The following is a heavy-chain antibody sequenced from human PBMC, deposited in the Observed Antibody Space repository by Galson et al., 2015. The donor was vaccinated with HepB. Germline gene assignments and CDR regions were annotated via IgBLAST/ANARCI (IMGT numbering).Heavy chain of an antibody. CDR2: ISYDGSNK. Sequence: SLRLSCAASGFTFSSYAMHWVRQAPGKGLEWVAVISYDGSNKYYADSVKGRFTISRDNSKNTLYLQMNSLRAEDTAVYYCARDLGFGDAFDIWGQGTVVTVSS. J-gene: IGHJ3*02. CDR3: ARDLGFGDAFDI. D-gene: IGHD3-16*01. V-gene: IGHV3-30-3*01. CDR1: GFTFSSYA.